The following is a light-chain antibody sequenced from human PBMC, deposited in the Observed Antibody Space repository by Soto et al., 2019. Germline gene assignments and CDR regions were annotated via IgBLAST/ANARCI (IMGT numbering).Light chain of an antibody. CDR3: AAWDDSLSGLV. CDR2: RNT. V-gene: IGLV1-47*01. CDR1: ISNIGNHY. Sequence: QSVLTQPPSASGTPGQRVTISCSGSISNIGNHYVYWYEQLPGTAPKLLIFRNTYRPSGVPDRFSGSTSGTSASLAISGLRSEDEADCYCAAWDDSLSGLVFGGGTKLTVL. J-gene: IGLJ3*02.